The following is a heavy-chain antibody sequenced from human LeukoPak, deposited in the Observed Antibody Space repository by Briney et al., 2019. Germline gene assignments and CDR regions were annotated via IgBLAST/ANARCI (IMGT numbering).Heavy chain of an antibody. CDR1: GGSISSYY. CDR3: ARTPPRGQRADAFDI. D-gene: IGHD5-12*01. V-gene: IGHV4-4*07. CDR2: IYTSGST. J-gene: IGHJ3*02. Sequence: SETLSLTCTVSGGSISSYYWSWIRQPAGKGLEWIGRIYTSGSTNYNPSLKSRVTMSVDTSKNQFSLKLGSVTAADTAVYYCARTPPRGQRADAFDIWGQGTMVTVSS.